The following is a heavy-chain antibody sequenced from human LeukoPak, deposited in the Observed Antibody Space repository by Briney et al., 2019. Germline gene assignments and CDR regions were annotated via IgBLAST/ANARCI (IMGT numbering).Heavy chain of an antibody. CDR2: ISPNSGGT. CDR1: GYSFTGYY. CDR3: ASAYSHTFDY. Sequence: ASVTVSCKGSGYSFTGYYLHWVRQAPGQGIEWMGWISPNSGGTNYAQKFQGRVTMTRDTSISTAYMELSRQRSDDTAVYYCASAYSHTFDYWGQGTLVTVSS. V-gene: IGHV1-2*02. D-gene: IGHD5-18*01. J-gene: IGHJ4*02.